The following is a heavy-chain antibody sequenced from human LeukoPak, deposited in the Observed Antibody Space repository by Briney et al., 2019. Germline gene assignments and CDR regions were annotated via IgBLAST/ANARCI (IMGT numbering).Heavy chain of an antibody. CDR3: ARGRSMITFGGVIAFFDY. V-gene: IGHV1-46*01. CDR1: GYTFTSYY. D-gene: IGHD3-16*02. Sequence: ASVKVSCKASGYTFTSYYMHWVRQAPGQGLEWMGLINPSGGSTSYAQKFQGRVTMTRDTSTSTVYMELSSLRSEDTAVYYCARGRSMITFGGVIAFFDYWGQGTLVTVSS. J-gene: IGHJ4*02. CDR2: INPSGGST.